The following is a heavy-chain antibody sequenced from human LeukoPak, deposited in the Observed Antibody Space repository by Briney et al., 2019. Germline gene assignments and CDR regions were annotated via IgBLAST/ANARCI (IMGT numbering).Heavy chain of an antibody. Sequence: ASVKVFCKASGGTFSSYAISWVRQAPGQGLEWMGGIIPIFGTANYAQKFQGRVTITTDESTSTAYMELSSLRSEDTAVYYCARDHYDILTGYPYFDYWGQGTLVTVSS. D-gene: IGHD3-9*01. J-gene: IGHJ4*02. CDR1: GGTFSSYA. CDR2: IIPIFGTA. V-gene: IGHV1-69*05. CDR3: ARDHYDILTGYPYFDY.